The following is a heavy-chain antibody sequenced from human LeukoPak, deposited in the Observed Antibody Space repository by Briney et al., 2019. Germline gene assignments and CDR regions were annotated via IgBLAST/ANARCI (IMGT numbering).Heavy chain of an antibody. CDR2: INHSGST. CDR3: ARSHTYYDFWSGYYTGSGDYGMDV. Sequence: SETLSLTCAVYGGSFSGYSWSWIRQPPGKGLEWIGEINHSGSTNYNPSLKSRVTISVDTSKNQFSLKLSSVTAADTAVYYCARSHTYYDFWSGYYTGSGDYGMDVWGQGTTATVSS. V-gene: IGHV4-34*01. D-gene: IGHD3-3*01. CDR1: GGSFSGYS. J-gene: IGHJ6*02.